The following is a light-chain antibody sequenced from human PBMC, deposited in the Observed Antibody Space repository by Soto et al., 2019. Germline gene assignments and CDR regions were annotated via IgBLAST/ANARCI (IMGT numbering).Light chain of an antibody. J-gene: IGKJ3*01. CDR3: QQTYSAPFA. CDR2: DAS. CDR1: QSISSSF. V-gene: IGKV1-39*01. Sequence: DIQMTQSPSSLPASVGDRVTITCRPSQSISSSFLNWYQYNPGKAPKLLIYDASSLQSGVPSRCSGSGSGTYFTLTISSLQPEDFANYYRQQTYSAPFAFGPGTKVDIK.